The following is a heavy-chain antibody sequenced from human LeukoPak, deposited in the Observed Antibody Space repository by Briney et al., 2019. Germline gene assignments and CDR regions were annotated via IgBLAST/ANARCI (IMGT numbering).Heavy chain of an antibody. D-gene: IGHD1/OR15-1a*01. J-gene: IGHJ4*02. CDR1: GGSISSYY. Sequence: PSETLSLTCTVSGGSISSYYWSWIRPPPGKGREWIGYIYYSGSSNYNPSLKSRVTLSVDTSKNQFSLKLSSVTAADTAVYYCARSIIATRSKFDYWGQRNLVTVSS. V-gene: IGHV4-59*08. CDR2: IYYSGSS. CDR3: ARSIIATRSKFDY.